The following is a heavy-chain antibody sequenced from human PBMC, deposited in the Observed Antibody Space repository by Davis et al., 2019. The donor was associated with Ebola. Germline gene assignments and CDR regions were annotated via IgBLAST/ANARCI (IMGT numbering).Heavy chain of an antibody. D-gene: IGHD2-21*02. CDR2: ISGTGSST. CDR3: ASDTHYYYYYGMDV. Sequence: GGSLRLSCAASGFTFSSYAMSWVRQAPGKGLQWVSAISGTGSSTYYADSVKGRFTISRDNSKNTLYLQMNSLRAEDTAVYYCASDTHYYYYYGMDVWGQGTTVTVSS. CDR1: GFTFSSYA. V-gene: IGHV3-23*01. J-gene: IGHJ6*02.